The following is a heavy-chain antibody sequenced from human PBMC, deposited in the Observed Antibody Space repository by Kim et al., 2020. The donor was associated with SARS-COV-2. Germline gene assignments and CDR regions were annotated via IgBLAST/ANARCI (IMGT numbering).Heavy chain of an antibody. CDR3: AREGGAVAGPDYYYYGMDV. J-gene: IGHJ6*02. CDR1: GYTFTSYG. CDR2: ISAYNGNT. D-gene: IGHD6-19*01. V-gene: IGHV1-18*01. Sequence: ASVKVSCKASGYTFTSYGISWVRQAPGQGLEWMGWISAYNGNTNYAQKLQGRVTMTTDTSTSTAYMELRSLRSDDTAVYYCAREGGAVAGPDYYYYGMDVWGQGTTVTVSS.